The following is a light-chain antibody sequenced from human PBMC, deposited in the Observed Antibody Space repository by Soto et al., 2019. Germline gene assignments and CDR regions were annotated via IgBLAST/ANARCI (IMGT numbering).Light chain of an antibody. V-gene: IGLV1-51*01. CDR2: DNN. J-gene: IGLJ2*01. CDR1: SSNIGNNY. Sequence: QSVLPQPPSVSAAPGQKVTISCSGSSSNIGNNYVSWYQHLPGTAPKLLIYDNNKRPSGIPDRFSGSQSGTSATLGITGLQTGDEADYYCGTWDSSLSVVVFGGGTKVTVL. CDR3: GTWDSSLSVVV.